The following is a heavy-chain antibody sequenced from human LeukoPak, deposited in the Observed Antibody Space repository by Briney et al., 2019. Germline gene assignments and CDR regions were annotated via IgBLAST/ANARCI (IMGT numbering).Heavy chain of an antibody. CDR2: IKSKTDGGTT. V-gene: IGHV3-15*07. CDR3: TTLRGDYGASYGMDV. Sequence: PGGSLRLSCVASGFSFSDAWMNWVRQAPGKGLEWVGRIKSKTDGGTTDYAAPVKGRFTISRDDSKNTLYLQMNSLKTEDTAVYYCTTLRGDYGASYGMDVWGQGTTVTVSS. J-gene: IGHJ6*02. D-gene: IGHD3-10*01. CDR1: GFSFSDAW.